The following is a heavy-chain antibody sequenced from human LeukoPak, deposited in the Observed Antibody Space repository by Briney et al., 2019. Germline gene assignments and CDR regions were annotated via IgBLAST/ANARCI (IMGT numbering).Heavy chain of an antibody. D-gene: IGHD5-12*01. J-gene: IGHJ4*02. CDR1: GFTFSHYW. CDR2: INQDGSEE. CDR3: VRDGGVSGYDLLDY. V-gene: IGHV3-7*01. Sequence: GGSLRLSCAASGFTFSHYWMTWVRQAPGKGLEWVAQINQDGSEEYYMDSVKARFTISRDNAKNSVFLQMNSLRTEDTAVYYCVRDGGVSGYDLLDYWGQGTLVTVSS.